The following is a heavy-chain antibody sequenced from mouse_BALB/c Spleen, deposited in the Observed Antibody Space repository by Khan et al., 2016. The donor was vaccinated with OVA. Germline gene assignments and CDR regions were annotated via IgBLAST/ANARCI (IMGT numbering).Heavy chain of an antibody. Sequence: QVRLQQSGPGLVAPSQSLSITCTVSGFSLTSNGVSWVRQPPGKGLEWLGVIWGDGSINYHSVLKSRLSISKDNSKSQVFLKLNSLQTDDTATYXCAKLRVFYFDYWGQGTTLTVSS. CDR2: IWGDGSI. J-gene: IGHJ2*01. V-gene: IGHV2-3*01. CDR3: AKLRVFYFDY. CDR1: GFSLTSNG.